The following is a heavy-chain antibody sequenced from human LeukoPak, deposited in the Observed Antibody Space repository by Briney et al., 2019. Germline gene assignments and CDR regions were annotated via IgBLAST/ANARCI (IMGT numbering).Heavy chain of an antibody. Sequence: SETLSLTCTVSGGSISSYYWSWIRQPPGKGLERIGYIYYSGSTTYNPSLKSRVTISVDTSKNQFSLKLSSVTAADTAVYYCARGTYSSSSPLDYWGQGTLVTVSS. CDR1: GGSISSYY. CDR2: IYYSGST. J-gene: IGHJ4*02. V-gene: IGHV4-59*01. CDR3: ARGTYSSSSPLDY. D-gene: IGHD6-6*01.